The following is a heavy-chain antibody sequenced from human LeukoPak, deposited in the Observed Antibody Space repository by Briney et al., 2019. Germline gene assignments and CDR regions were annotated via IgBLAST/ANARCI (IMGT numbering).Heavy chain of an antibody. CDR1: GFTFSSYS. CDR2: ISSSSSYI. V-gene: IGHV3-21*01. D-gene: IGHD4-17*01. CDR3: ARDDYGDFVFDY. Sequence: GGSLRLSCAASGFTFSSYSMNWVRQAPGKGLEWVSSISSSSSYIYYADSVKGRFTISRDNAKNSLYLQMNSLRAEDTAVYYCARDDYGDFVFDYWGQGTLVTVSS. J-gene: IGHJ4*02.